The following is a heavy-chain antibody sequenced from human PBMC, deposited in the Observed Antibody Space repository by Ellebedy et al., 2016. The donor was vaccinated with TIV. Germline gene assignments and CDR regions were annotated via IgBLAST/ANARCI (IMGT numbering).Heavy chain of an antibody. D-gene: IGHD2-2*01. CDR1: RYTFTSYY. CDR2: INPSGGST. J-gene: IGHJ6*02. CDR3: ARVGGPAAAIDYGMDV. V-gene: IGHV1-46*01. Sequence: ASVKVSXKASRYTFTSYYMHWVRQAPGQGLEWMGIINPSGGSTSYAQKFQGRVTMTRDTSTSTVYMELSSLRSEDTAVYYCARVGGPAAAIDYGMDVWGQGTTVTVSS.